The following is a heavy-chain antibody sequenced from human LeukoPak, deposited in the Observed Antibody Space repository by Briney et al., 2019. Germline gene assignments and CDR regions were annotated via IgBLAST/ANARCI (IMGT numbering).Heavy chain of an antibody. D-gene: IGHD3-3*01. V-gene: IGHV3-23*01. Sequence: GGSLRLSCAASGFTFSSYAMSWVRQAPGKGLEWVSAISGSGGSTYYADSVKGRFTISRDNSKNTLYLQMNSLRAEDTAVYYCASPSNYDFWSGNYYYYMDVWGKGTTVTVSS. CDR3: ASPSNYDFWSGNYYYYMDV. CDR1: GFTFSSYA. J-gene: IGHJ6*03. CDR2: ISGSGGST.